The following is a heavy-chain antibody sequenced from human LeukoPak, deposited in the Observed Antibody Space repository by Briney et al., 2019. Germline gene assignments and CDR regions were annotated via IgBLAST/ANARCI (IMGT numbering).Heavy chain of an antibody. J-gene: IGHJ5*02. V-gene: IGHV3-11*04. CDR3: ARGGTCSTTSCRGQNWFDP. D-gene: IGHD2-2*01. CDR1: GFTFSDYY. CDR2: ISSSGSTI. Sequence: GGSLRLSCAASGFTFSDYYMSWIRQAPGKGLEWVSYISSSGSTIYYADSVKGRFTISRDNAKNSLYLQMNSLRVEDTAVYYCARGGTCSTTSCRGQNWFDPWGQGTLVTVSS.